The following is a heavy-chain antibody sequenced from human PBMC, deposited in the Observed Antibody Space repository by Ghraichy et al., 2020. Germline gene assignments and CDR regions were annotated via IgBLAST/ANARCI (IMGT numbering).Heavy chain of an antibody. CDR2: INPATGST. J-gene: IGHJ6*02. CDR3: ARVPYSSGSYYGVDV. D-gene: IGHD6-19*01. CDR1: GYNFIYYH. Sequence: ASVKVSCKTSGYNFIYYHIHWVRQAPGQGLEWMGIINPATGSTTYSQKFQGRLTMTRDTSTSTVYMELSSLRSEDTAVYYCARVPYSSGSYYGVDVWGPGTTVTVSS. V-gene: IGHV1-46*01.